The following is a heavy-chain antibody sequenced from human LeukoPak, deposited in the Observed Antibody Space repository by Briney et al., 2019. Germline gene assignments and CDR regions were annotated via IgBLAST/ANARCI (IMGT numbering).Heavy chain of an antibody. D-gene: IGHD3-3*01. CDR3: AKSASAIFGDFDY. J-gene: IGHJ4*02. CDR2: IRWKSGSI. V-gene: IGHV3-9*01. Sequence: GGSLRLSCSASGFTFDDYAMHCVRQAPGKGLEGCSGIRWKSGSIGYAHSVKGRFPISRDNAKNSMYLKMNRLRAEDTALYYCAKSASAIFGDFDYWGQGTMVTVSS. CDR1: GFTFDDYA.